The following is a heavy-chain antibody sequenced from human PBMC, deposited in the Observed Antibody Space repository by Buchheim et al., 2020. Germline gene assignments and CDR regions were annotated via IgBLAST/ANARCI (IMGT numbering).Heavy chain of an antibody. Sequence: EVQLLESGGGLVQPGGSLRLSCAASGFTFSSYAMSWVRQAPGKGLEWVSAISGSGGSTYYADSVKGRFTISRDNSKNTLYLQMNSLRAEDTAVYYCAKVEAQWLVLDYYYGMDVWGQGTT. CDR1: GFTFSSYA. D-gene: IGHD6-19*01. CDR3: AKVEAQWLVLDYYYGMDV. J-gene: IGHJ6*02. CDR2: ISGSGGST. V-gene: IGHV3-23*01.